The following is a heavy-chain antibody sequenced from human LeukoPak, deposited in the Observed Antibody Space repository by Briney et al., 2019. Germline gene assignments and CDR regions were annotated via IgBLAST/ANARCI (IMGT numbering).Heavy chain of an antibody. D-gene: IGHD5-12*01. Sequence: SETLSLTCTVSGGSISSSSYYWGWIRPPPGKGLVWIGSIYYSGSTYYNPSLKSRVTISVDTSKNQFSLKLSSVTAADTAVYYCARLVDSGYGDDAFDIWGQGTMVTVSS. CDR3: ARLVDSGYGDDAFDI. J-gene: IGHJ3*02. CDR1: GGSISSSSYY. V-gene: IGHV4-39*01. CDR2: IYYSGST.